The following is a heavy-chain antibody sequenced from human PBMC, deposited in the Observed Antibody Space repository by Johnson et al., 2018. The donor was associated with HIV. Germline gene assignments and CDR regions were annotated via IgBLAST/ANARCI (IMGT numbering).Heavy chain of an antibody. CDR1: GFTFSSYG. CDR2: ISYDGSNK. V-gene: IGHV3-30*03. CDR3: ARDAKVDYGDAFDI. Sequence: QVQLVESGGGVVQPGRSLRLSCAASGFTFSSYGMHWVRQAPGKGLEWVAVISYDGSNKYCADSVKGRFTISRDNSKNTLYLQMNSLRAEDTAVYYCARDAKVDYGDAFDIWGQGTKVTVSS. D-gene: IGHD4-17*01. J-gene: IGHJ3*02.